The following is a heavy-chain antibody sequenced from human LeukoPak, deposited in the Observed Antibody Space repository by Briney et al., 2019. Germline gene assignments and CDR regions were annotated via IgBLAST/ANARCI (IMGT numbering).Heavy chain of an antibody. D-gene: IGHD3-10*01. Sequence: PSETLSLTCAVYGGSFSGYYWSWIRQPPGKGLEWIGEINHSGSTNYNPSLKSRVTISVDTSKNQFSLKLSSVTAADTAVYYCARVRGSGSYYQTAPYCFDYWGQGTLVTVSS. CDR2: INHSGST. J-gene: IGHJ4*02. V-gene: IGHV4-34*01. CDR3: ARVRGSGSYYQTAPYCFDY. CDR1: GGSFSGYY.